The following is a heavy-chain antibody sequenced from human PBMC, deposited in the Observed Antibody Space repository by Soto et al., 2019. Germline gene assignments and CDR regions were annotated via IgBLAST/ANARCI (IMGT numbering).Heavy chain of an antibody. J-gene: IGHJ6*02. Sequence: EVELVESGGDLVQPGGSLRLSCAASGFTVSSNYMSWVRQAPGKGLEWVSVIYSGGSTYYADSVKGRFTISRDNSKNTLYLQMNSLRAEDTAVYYCARDRARSYGMDVWGQGTTVTVSS. CDR1: GFTVSSNY. CDR3: ARDRARSYGMDV. CDR2: IYSGGST. V-gene: IGHV3-53*01. D-gene: IGHD3-10*01.